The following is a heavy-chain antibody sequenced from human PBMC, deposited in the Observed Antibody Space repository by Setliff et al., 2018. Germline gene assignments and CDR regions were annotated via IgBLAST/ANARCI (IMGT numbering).Heavy chain of an antibody. V-gene: IGHV1-18*01. J-gene: IGHJ4*02. CDR3: ARAVGRWFGDHTRGYFDY. CDR2: ISAYNGNT. CDR1: GYTFTSYD. Sequence: ASVKVSCKASGYTFTSYDINWVRQAPGQGLEWMGWISAYNGNTNYAQKLQGRVTMTTDTSTSTAYMELRSLRSDDTAFYYCARAVGRWFGDHTRGYFDYWGQGTLVTVSS. D-gene: IGHD3-10*01.